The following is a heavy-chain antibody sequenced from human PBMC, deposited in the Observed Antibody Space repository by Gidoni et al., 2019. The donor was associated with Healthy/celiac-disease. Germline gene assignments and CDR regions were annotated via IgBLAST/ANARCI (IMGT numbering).Heavy chain of an antibody. V-gene: IGHV3-30*04. CDR2: ISYDGSNN. J-gene: IGHJ6*02. CDR3: ARDRIAAAGYYYYYGMDV. CDR1: GFTFSSYA. D-gene: IGHD6-13*01. Sequence: QVQLVESGGGVVQPGRSLRLSCAASGFTFSSYAMHWVRQAPGKGLEWVAVISYDGSNNHYADSVKGRFTISSDNSKNTLYLQMNSLRAEDTAVYYCARDRIAAAGYYYYYGMDVWGQGTTVTVSS.